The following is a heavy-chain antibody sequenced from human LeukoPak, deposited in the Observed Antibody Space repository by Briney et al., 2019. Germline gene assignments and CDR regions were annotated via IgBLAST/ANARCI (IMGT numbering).Heavy chain of an antibody. CDR1: GFTFSHYG. CDR3: SSGYYFDY. CDR2: IWNDGGIQ. J-gene: IGHJ4*02. V-gene: IGHV3-33*03. Sequence: VQPGTSLRLSCAASGFTFSHYGMHWVRQSPGKGLDWVALIWNDGGIQYYADSVKGRFTISRDNAKNSLSLQMNSLRAEDTAVYYCSSGYYFDYWGQGTLVTVSS. D-gene: IGHD3-22*01.